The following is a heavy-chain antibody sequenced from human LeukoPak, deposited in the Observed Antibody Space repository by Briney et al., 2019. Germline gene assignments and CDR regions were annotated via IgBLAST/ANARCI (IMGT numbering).Heavy chain of an antibody. J-gene: IGHJ4*02. CDR3: ANRNYYDSSGSYYILYFDY. D-gene: IGHD3-22*01. CDR2: ISGSGGRT. V-gene: IGHV3-23*01. Sequence: GGSLRLSCTASGFTFSNYAITWVRQAPGKGLEWVSTISGSGGRTYYADSVKGRFTVSRDNSKNTLYLRMNSLRAEDTAVYYCANRNYYDSSGSYYILYFDYWGQGTLVTVSS. CDR1: GFTFSNYA.